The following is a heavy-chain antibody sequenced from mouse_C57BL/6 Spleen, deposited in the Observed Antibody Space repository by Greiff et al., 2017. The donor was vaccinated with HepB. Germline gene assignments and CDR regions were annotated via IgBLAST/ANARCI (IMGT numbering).Heavy chain of an antibody. J-gene: IGHJ2*01. D-gene: IGHD2-1*01. CDR1: GYTLTSYW. Sequence: QVQLQQPGAELVNPGASVNLSCKASGYTLTSYWMHWVKQRPGQGLEWIGEINPSNGRTNYNEKFKSKATLTVDKSSSTAYMQLSSPTSEDSAVYYMARLLINLDYWGQGTTLT. V-gene: IGHV1S81*02. CDR2: INPSNGRT. CDR3: ARLLINLDY.